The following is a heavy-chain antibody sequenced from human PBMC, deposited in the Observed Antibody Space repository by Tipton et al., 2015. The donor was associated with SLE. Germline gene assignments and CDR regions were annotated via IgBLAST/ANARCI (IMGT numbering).Heavy chain of an antibody. CDR3: ARPRIAAENEWYFDL. Sequence: VQLVQSGAEVKKPGESLKISCKGSGYSFTNYWIGWVRQMPGKGLEWMGIIHPGDSDTTYSPSFQGQVTISADKSISTAYLQWSSLKASDTAMYYCARPRIAAENEWYFDLWGRGTLVTVSS. V-gene: IGHV5-51*03. J-gene: IGHJ2*01. D-gene: IGHD6-13*01. CDR1: GYSFTNYW. CDR2: IHPGDSDT.